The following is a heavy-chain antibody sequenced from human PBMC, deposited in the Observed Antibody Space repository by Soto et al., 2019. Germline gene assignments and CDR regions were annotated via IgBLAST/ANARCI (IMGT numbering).Heavy chain of an antibody. D-gene: IGHD2-15*01. CDR2: INPKSGAT. CDR1: GYTFSDNY. V-gene: IGHV1-2*02. J-gene: IGHJ4*02. CDR3: ARVHCSGAVCQLFDF. Sequence: GASVKASCKASGYTFSDNYIHWVRQAPGQGLEWMGWINPKSGATSYSQNLQGRVTVTSDTSISTAYMELTRLRSDDTAIYFCARVHCSGAVCQLFDFWGQGSLVTVSS.